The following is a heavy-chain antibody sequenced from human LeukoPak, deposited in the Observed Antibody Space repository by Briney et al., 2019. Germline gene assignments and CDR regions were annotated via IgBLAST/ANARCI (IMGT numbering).Heavy chain of an antibody. CDR2: TYYRSKWYN. J-gene: IGHJ2*01. D-gene: IGHD1-26*01. CDR1: GDCVSSNSAA. Sequence: SQTLSLTCAISGDCVSSNSAAWNWIRQSPRRGLEWLGRTYYRSKWYNDYAVSVKSRITINPDTSKNQFSLQMNSVTPEDTAVYYCARAGRWVGATSYWYFDLWGRGTLVTVSS. V-gene: IGHV6-1*01. CDR3: ARAGRWVGATSYWYFDL.